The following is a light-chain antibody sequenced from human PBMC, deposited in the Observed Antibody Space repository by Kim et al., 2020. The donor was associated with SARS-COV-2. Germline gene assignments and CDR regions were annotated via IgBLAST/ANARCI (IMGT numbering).Light chain of an antibody. CDR1: QSINTY. Sequence: SASVGDRVTITCRASQSINTYLNWFQQKPGKAPKLLIYAASSLESGVPSRFSGSGFGTYFTLTISSLPCEDSATYYCQQSNITPFSFGQGTNLEI. V-gene: IGKV1-39*01. CDR3: QQSNITPFS. J-gene: IGKJ2*03. CDR2: AAS.